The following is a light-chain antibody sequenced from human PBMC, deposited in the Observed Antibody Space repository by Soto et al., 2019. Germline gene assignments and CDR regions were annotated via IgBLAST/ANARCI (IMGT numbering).Light chain of an antibody. CDR2: VAS. J-gene: IGKJ1*01. Sequence: DIQMTQSPSTLSASVGDRVTLTCRASQNIGLSLAWFQQKPGKAPKLLIYVASNLQSGVPSRFSGSGSGTDFTLTISSLQPEDIATYYCQESYSTSFGQGTKVDIK. CDR1: QNIGLS. V-gene: IGKV1-39*01. CDR3: QESYSTS.